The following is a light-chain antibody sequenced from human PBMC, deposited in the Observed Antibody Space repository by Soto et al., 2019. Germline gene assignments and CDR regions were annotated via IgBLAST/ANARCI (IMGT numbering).Light chain of an antibody. Sequence: AIRMTQSPSSFSASTGDRVTITCRANQGISCHLVWYQVKPGKAPRLLIYTASYLESGVPSRFSGSGSGTDFTLTISSLQSEDFAVYYCQQYFSYPLTFGGGTKVEIK. CDR3: QQYFSYPLT. V-gene: IGKV1-8*01. CDR2: TAS. J-gene: IGKJ4*01. CDR1: QGISCH.